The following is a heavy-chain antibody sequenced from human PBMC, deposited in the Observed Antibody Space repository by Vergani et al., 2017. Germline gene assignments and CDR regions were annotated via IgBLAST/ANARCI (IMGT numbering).Heavy chain of an antibody. Sequence: QITLKESGPTLVKPTQTLTLTCTFSGFSLSTSGVGVGWIRQPPGKALEWLALIYWNDDKRYSPSLKSRLTITKDTSKNQVVLTMTNMDPVDTATYYCAHPSEYYYYYGMDVWGQGTTVTVSS. CDR2: IYWNDDK. V-gene: IGHV2-5*01. CDR1: GFSLSTSGVG. CDR3: AHPSEYYYYYGMDV. J-gene: IGHJ6*02.